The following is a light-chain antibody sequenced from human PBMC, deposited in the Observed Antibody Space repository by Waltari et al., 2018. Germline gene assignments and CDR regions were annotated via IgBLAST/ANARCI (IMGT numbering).Light chain of an antibody. CDR1: NIGTYS. Sequence: SYVVTQPPSVSVAPGEPATNTCGGANIGTYSVPWYQQKAGQAPVLVIFYDRDRPSGIPDRFSGSNSGNTATLTSSRVEAGDEARYYCHVWHPHVDPGVFGTGTEVTVL. J-gene: IGLJ1*01. CDR3: HVWHPHVDPGV. CDR2: YDR. V-gene: IGLV3-21*04.